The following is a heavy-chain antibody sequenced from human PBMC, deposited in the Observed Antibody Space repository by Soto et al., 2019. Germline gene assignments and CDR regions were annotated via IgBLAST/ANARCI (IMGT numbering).Heavy chain of an antibody. J-gene: IGHJ6*02. D-gene: IGHD3-3*01. Sequence: PGGSLRLSCAASRFTFSSYGMHWVRQAPGKGLEWVAVIWYDGSNKYYADSVKGRSTISRDNSKNTLYLQMNSLRAEDTAVYYCARDKPYYDFWSGPLYYYYGMDVWGQGTTVTVSS. V-gene: IGHV3-33*01. CDR3: ARDKPYYDFWSGPLYYYYGMDV. CDR1: RFTFSSYG. CDR2: IWYDGSNK.